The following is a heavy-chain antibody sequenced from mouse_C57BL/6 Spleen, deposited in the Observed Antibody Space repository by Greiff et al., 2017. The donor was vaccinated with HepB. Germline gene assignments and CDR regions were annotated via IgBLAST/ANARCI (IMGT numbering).Heavy chain of an antibody. CDR3: ARSYSLDY. J-gene: IGHJ2*01. Sequence: QVQLQQSGAELVRPGTSVKVSCKASGYAFTNYLIEWVKQRPGQGLEWIGVINPGSGGTNYNEKFKGKATLTADKSSSTAYMQLSSLTYEDSAVYFCARSYSLDYWGQGTTLTVSS. V-gene: IGHV1-54*01. CDR2: INPGSGGT. D-gene: IGHD2-12*01. CDR1: GYAFTNYL.